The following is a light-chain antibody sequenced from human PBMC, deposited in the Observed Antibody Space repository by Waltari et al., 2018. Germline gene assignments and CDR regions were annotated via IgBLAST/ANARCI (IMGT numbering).Light chain of an antibody. CDR2: MNN. CDR1: RSNIGSNY. J-gene: IGLJ3*02. Sequence: QSVLTQPPSASGTPGQRVTISCSGSRSNIGSNYVYWYQQLPGTAPKLLIYMNNDRPSGFPYRCSGSKSGTSASLAISGLRSEDEADYYCAAWDDSLSGRVFGGGTKVTVL. CDR3: AAWDDSLSGRV. V-gene: IGLV1-47*01.